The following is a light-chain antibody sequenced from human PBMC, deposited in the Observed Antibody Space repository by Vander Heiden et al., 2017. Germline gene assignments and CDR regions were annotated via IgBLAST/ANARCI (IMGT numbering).Light chain of an antibody. Sequence: QSVLTQPPSASGTPGQRVANSCSGSSSNIGRNTVNWYQQLPGTAPKVLIYDNNQRPSGIPDRFSGSKSGTSASLAISGLQSEDEADYYCAAWDDSLTGWVFGGGTKLTVL. CDR2: DNN. CDR1: SSNIGRNT. V-gene: IGLV1-44*01. J-gene: IGLJ3*02. CDR3: AAWDDSLTGWV.